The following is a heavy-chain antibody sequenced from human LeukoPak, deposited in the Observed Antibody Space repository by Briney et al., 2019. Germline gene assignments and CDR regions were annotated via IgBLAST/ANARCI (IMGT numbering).Heavy chain of an antibody. CDR3: ARGSYGYIDQ. V-gene: IGHV4-59*10. D-gene: IGHD3-16*01. Sequence: SETLSLTCAVYGGSFIGFHWNWIRQPPGKGLEWIGRIYTSGSTNYNPSLKSRVTMSLDTSKNQFSLKLSSVTAADTAVYYCARGSYGYIDQWGQGLLVTVSS. CDR2: IYTSGST. CDR1: GGSFIGFH. J-gene: IGHJ4*02.